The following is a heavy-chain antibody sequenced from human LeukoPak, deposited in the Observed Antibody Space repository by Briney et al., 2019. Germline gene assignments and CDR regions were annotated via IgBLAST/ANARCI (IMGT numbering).Heavy chain of an antibody. J-gene: IGHJ5*02. D-gene: IGHD5-12*01. CDR3: ARDRGRGYSGYDDSFDP. CDR1: GFTFSSYW. V-gene: IGHV3-7*01. Sequence: GALRLSCAASGFTFSSYWMSWVRQAPGKGLEWVANIKQDGSEKYYVDSVKGRFTISRDNAKNSLYLQMNSLRAEDTAVYYCARDRGRGYSGYDDSFDPWGQGTLVTVSS. CDR2: IKQDGSEK.